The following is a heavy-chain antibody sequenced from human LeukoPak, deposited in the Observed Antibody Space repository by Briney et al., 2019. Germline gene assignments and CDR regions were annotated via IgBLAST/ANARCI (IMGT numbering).Heavy chain of an antibody. J-gene: IGHJ4*02. CDR1: GGSVRSDSNY. CDR2: IYYSGGT. Sequence: PSETLSLICTVSGGSVRSDSNYWSWIRQPPGKGLEWIGHIYYSGGTSSNPSLKSRVAISLDTSVNQFSLKLTSVTGADTAVYYCARGRPYGKVYFDHWGQGTLATLSS. CDR3: ARGRPYGKVYFDH. V-gene: IGHV4-61*01. D-gene: IGHD1-14*01.